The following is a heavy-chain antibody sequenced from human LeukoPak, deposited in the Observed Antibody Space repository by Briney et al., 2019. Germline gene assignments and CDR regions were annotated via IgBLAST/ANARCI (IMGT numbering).Heavy chain of an antibody. CDR3: ARLKCISATCPSRYVMDV. Sequence: SETLSLTCRVSGGSISAYYWSWIRQPPGKGLEYIGDIYYSGSTNYNPSLKSRVTISVDTSKNQFSLNLTSVTAADTAVYYCARLKCISATCPSRYVMDVWGQGTTVTVSS. V-gene: IGHV4-59*01. D-gene: IGHD3-3*02. CDR2: IYYSGST. CDR1: GGSISAYY. J-gene: IGHJ6*02.